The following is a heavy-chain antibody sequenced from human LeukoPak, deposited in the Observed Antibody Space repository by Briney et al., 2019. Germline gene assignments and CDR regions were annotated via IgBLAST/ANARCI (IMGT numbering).Heavy chain of an antibody. CDR1: GYTFTSYA. V-gene: IGHV1-3*01. CDR2: INAGNGNT. D-gene: IGHD2-2*01. Sequence: ASVKVSCKASGYTFTSYAVHWVRQAPGQRLEWMGWINAGNGNTKYSQKFQGRVAITRDTSASTAYMELSSLRSEDTAVYYCARGLGYCSSTSCYAEAHAFDIWGQGTMVTVSS. J-gene: IGHJ3*02. CDR3: ARGLGYCSSTSCYAEAHAFDI.